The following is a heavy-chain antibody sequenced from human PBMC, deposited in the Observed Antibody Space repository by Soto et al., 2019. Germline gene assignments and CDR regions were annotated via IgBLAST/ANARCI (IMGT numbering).Heavy chain of an antibody. Sequence: QVRFVQSGAEVKAPGASVRVSCKTSGYTFTDYGLHWVRQAPGQGLEWMGWIDPGNDNTKYSQNFQGRVTITSDTSASAAYMEVNSLTSEDTAVYYCARDAWVTTRRLDPWGQGTLVTVSS. CDR2: IDPGNDNT. V-gene: IGHV1-3*01. D-gene: IGHD2-21*02. CDR1: GYTFTDYG. J-gene: IGHJ5*02. CDR3: ARDAWVTTRRLDP.